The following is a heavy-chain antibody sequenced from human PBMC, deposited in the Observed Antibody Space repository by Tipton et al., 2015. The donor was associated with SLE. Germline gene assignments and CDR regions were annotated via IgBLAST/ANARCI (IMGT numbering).Heavy chain of an antibody. CDR2: IYRSGSTT. CDR3: ASGSYQYYFDY. J-gene: IGHJ4*02. V-gene: IGHV3-48*03. CDR1: GFSFSSHE. D-gene: IGHD1-26*01. Sequence: SLRLSCAASGFSFSSHEMNWVRQTPGKGLEWVSYIYRSGSTTHYADSVKGRFTISRDNAKNSLYLQMNSLRADDTAVYYCASGSYQYYFDYWGQGTLVTVSS.